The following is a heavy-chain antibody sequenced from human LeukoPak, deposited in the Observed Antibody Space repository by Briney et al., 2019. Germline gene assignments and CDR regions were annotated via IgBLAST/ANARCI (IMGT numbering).Heavy chain of an antibody. CDR1: GYTFTGYY. D-gene: IGHD3-3*01. V-gene: IGHV1-2*06. J-gene: IGHJ5*02. CDR3: ARDPDFWSGYHWFDP. CDR2: INPNSGGT. Sequence: KVPCKASGYTFTGYYMHWVRQAPGQGLEWMGRINPNSGGTNYAQKFQGRVTMTRDTSISTAYMELSRLRSDDTAVYYCARDPDFWSGYHWFDPWGQGTLVTVSS.